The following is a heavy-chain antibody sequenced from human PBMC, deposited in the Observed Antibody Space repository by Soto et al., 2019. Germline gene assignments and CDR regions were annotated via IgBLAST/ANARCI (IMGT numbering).Heavy chain of an antibody. CDR1: GFTFSNAW. CDR2: IKSKTDGGTT. V-gene: IGHV3-15*07. Sequence: EVQLVESGGGLVKPGGSLGLSCAASGFTFSNAWMNWVRQAPGKGLEWVGRIKSKTDGGTTDYAAPVKGRFTISRDDSKNTLYLQMNSLKTEDTAVYYCTTSSSGWYVGDFDYWGQGTLVTVSS. CDR3: TTSSSGWYVGDFDY. J-gene: IGHJ4*02. D-gene: IGHD6-19*01.